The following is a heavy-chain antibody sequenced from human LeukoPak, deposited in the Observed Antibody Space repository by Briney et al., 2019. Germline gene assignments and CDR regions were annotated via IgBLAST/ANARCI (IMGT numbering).Heavy chain of an antibody. V-gene: IGHV4-59*01. D-gene: IGHD4-17*01. CDR3: AGGDPQTTVPEGMDV. J-gene: IGHJ6*02. CDR2: IYYSGTT. Sequence: PSETLSLTCTVSGGSISYYYWSWIRQSPGKGLEWIGYIYYSGTTNYNPSLKSRVTISVDTSKNQFSLQLRSVTAADTAVYYCAGGDPQTTVPEGMDVWGQGTTVTVSS. CDR1: GGSISYYY.